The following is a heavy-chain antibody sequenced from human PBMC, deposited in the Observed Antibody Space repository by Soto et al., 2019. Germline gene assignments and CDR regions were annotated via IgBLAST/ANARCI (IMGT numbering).Heavy chain of an antibody. CDR2: IWYDGSNK. V-gene: IGHV3-33*01. J-gene: IGHJ4*02. D-gene: IGHD5-18*01. CDR3: ARDLIDDTAMEYYFDY. CDR1: GFTFSSYG. Sequence: GGSLRLSCAASGFTFSSYGMHWVRQAPGKGLEWVAVIWYDGSNKYYADSVKGRFTISRDNSKNTLYLQMNSLRAEDTAVYYCARDLIDDTAMEYYFDYWGQGTLVTVSS.